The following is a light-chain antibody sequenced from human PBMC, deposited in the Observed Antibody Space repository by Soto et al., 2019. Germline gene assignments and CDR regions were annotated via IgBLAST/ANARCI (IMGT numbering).Light chain of an antibody. Sequence: IVLPHPPGTLSLCPGQRATLSCRPSVRISRDYLARYQQKLGQALRLLTYGASSGATGIPDRFSGSGSGTDFTLTISRLEPEDFAIYYCQQYGGVPYTFGQGTKLEIK. CDR3: QQYGGVPYT. J-gene: IGKJ2*01. CDR1: VRISRDY. V-gene: IGKV3-20*01. CDR2: GAS.